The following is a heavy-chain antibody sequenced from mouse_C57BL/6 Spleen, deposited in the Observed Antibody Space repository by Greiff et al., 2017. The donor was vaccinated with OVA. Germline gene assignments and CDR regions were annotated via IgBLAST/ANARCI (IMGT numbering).Heavy chain of an antibody. CDR3: ARVRITTVVA. V-gene: IGHV3-6*01. J-gene: IGHJ4*01. CDR1: GYSITSGYY. CDR2: ISYDGSN. D-gene: IGHD1-1*01. Sequence: EVQLVESGPGLVKPSQSLSLTCSVTGYSITSGYYWNWIRQFPGNKLEWMGYISYDGSNNYNPSLKNRISITRDTSKNQFFLKLNSVTTEDTATYYCARVRITTVVAWGQGTSVTVSS.